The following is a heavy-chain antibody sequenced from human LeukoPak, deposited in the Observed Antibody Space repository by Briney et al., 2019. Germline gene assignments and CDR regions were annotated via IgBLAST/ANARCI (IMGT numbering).Heavy chain of an antibody. CDR1: GYTFIGYY. Sequence: ASVKVSCKTSGYTFIGYYIHWVRQAPGQGLEWMGRINPNSGDTNYEQKFQGRVTVTRDTSISTAYMELGSLRSDDTAVYYCAREGGAVAGTVADYWGQGTLVTVSS. CDR2: INPNSGDT. J-gene: IGHJ4*02. D-gene: IGHD6-19*01. V-gene: IGHV1-2*06. CDR3: AREGGAVAGTVADY.